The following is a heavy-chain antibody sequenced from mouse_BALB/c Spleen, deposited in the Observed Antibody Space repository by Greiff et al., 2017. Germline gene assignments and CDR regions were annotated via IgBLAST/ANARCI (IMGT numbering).Heavy chain of an antibody. CDR1: GFTFSSYG. CDR3: ARKAWDGHSYLDY. Sequence: EVQLVESGADLVKPGGSLKLSCAASGFTFSSYGMSWVRQTPDKGLEWVATISSGGSYTYYPDSVKGLFTISRDNAKNTLYLQMSSLKSEDTAMYDCARKAWDGHSYLDYWGQGTTLTVSS. V-gene: IGHV5-6*01. J-gene: IGHJ2*01. CDR2: ISSGGSYT. D-gene: IGHD2-3*01.